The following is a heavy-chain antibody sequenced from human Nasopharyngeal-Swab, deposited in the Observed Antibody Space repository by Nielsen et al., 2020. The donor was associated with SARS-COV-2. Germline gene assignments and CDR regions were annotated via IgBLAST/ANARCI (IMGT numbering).Heavy chain of an antibody. CDR3: ARGTSIAVPEPPYYYGMDV. Sequence: SVKVSCKASGGTFSSYAISWVRQAPGQGPEWMGGIIPIFGTANYAQKFQGRVTITADESTSTAYMELSSLRSEDTAVYYCARGTSIAVPEPPYYYGMDVWGQGTTVTVSS. CDR2: IIPIFGTA. V-gene: IGHV1-69*01. CDR1: GGTFSSYA. D-gene: IGHD6-19*01. J-gene: IGHJ6*02.